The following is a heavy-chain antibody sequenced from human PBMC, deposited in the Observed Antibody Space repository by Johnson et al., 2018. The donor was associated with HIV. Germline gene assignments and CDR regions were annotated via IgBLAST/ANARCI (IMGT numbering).Heavy chain of an antibody. V-gene: IGHV3-9*01. J-gene: IGHJ3*02. CDR2: ISWNSGSI. CDR1: GFTFDDYA. CDR3: AKIRGEMATTDAFDI. D-gene: IGHD5-24*01. Sequence: VQLVESGGGLVQPGRSLRLSCAASGFTFDDYAMHWVRQAPGKGLEWVSGISWNSGSIGYADSVKGRFTISRDNAKNSLYLHMNSLRAEDTALYYCAKIRGEMATTDAFDIWGQGTRVTISS.